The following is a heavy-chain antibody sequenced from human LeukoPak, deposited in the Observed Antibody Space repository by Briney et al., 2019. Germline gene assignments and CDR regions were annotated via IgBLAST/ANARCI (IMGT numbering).Heavy chain of an antibody. CDR3: ARRVVRGVRNWFDP. CDR1: GGSISSSSSY. Sequence: SETLSLTCSVSGGSISSSSSYWSWIRQPPGKGLEWIGEINHSGSTNYNPSLKSRVTISVDTSKNQFSLKLSSVTAADTAVYYCARRVVRGVRNWFDPWGQGTLVTVSS. CDR2: INHSGST. V-gene: IGHV4-39*07. D-gene: IGHD3-10*01. J-gene: IGHJ5*02.